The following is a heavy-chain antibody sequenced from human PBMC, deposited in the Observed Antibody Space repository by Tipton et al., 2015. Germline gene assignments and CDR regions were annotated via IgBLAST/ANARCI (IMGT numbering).Heavy chain of an antibody. D-gene: IGHD2-15*01. CDR3: ARRIVVASGWFDP. Sequence: TLSLTCSVSNASINKSDDFWSWVRRLPGKGLEWLGDISKSGSASYNPSLKKRVSISIDASKNQFFLKLTSVTAAETAIYHCARRIVVASGWFDPWGQGTLVTVSS. CDR1: NASINKSDDF. V-gene: IGHV4-31*03. J-gene: IGHJ5*02. CDR2: ISKSGSA.